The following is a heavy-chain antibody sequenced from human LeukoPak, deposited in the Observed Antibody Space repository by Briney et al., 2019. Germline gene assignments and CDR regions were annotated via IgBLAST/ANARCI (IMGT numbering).Heavy chain of an antibody. CDR2: ISGGST. V-gene: IGHV3-38-3*01. J-gene: IGHJ4*02. D-gene: IGHD3-9*01. CDR1: GFTVSSNE. CDR3: ARARPGYNPDFDY. Sequence: PGGSLRLSCAASGFTVSSNEMSWVRQAPGKGLEWVSSISGGSTYYADSRKGRFTISRDNSKNTLLQMNSLRAEDTAVYYCARARPGYNPDFDYWGQGTLVTVSS.